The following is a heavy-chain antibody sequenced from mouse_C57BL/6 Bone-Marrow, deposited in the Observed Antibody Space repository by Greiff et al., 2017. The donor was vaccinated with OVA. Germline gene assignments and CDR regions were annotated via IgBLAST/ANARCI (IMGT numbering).Heavy chain of an antibody. Sequence: EVKLVESGTVLARPGASVKMSCKTSGYTFTSYWMHWVKQRPGQGLEWIGAMYPGNSDTSYNQKFKGKAKLAAVTSASTAYMELSSLTKEESAVYYCTRVGWLRGYAMYYWGQGTSVTVSS. V-gene: IGHV1-5*01. CDR2: MYPGNSDT. CDR1: GYTFTSYW. CDR3: TRVGWLRGYAMYY. D-gene: IGHD2-2*01. J-gene: IGHJ4*01.